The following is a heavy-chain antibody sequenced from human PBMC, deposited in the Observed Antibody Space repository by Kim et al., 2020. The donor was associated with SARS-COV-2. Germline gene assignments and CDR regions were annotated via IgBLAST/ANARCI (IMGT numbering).Heavy chain of an antibody. V-gene: IGHV4-4*07. CDR3: ARDCSGANCYPAGFDP. D-gene: IGHD2-15*01. Sequence: SETLSLTCTVSGASISNSYWDWIRQPAGKGLEWIGRIHTSGSINYNPSLKSRVTMSVDTSRNQFSLKLSSVTAADTAIYYCARDCSGANCYPAGFDPCGQGTLVTVSS. J-gene: IGHJ5*02. CDR2: IHTSGSI. CDR1: GASISNSY.